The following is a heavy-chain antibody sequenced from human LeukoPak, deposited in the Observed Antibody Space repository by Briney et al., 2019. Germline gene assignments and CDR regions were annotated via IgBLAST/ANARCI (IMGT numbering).Heavy chain of an antibody. J-gene: IGHJ3*02. D-gene: IGHD4-17*01. CDR2: IFRSGNT. Sequence: PSETLSLTCSVSGYPINSGYFWAWIRQPPGKGLEWTGTIFRSGNTHFHPSLKSRLTMSVDTSKNQISLELRSVTAADTAMYYCARTRHDFGDYDDAFDIWGQGTMVIVSS. CDR1: GYPINSGYF. CDR3: ARTRHDFGDYDDAFDI. V-gene: IGHV4-38-2*01.